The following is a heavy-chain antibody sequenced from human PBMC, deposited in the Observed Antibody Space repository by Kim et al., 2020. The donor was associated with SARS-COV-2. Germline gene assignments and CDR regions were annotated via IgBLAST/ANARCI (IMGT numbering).Heavy chain of an antibody. CDR1: GASITSYY. Sequence: SETLSLTCTVSGASITSYYWSWIRQPPGKGLEWIGYTHNSGTTNYNPSLKSRITISVDTSKNQFSLKLRTVTAADTAVYYCARLERNSWYTLDYWGQGTLVIVSS. CDR2: THNSGTT. J-gene: IGHJ4*02. D-gene: IGHD6-13*01. V-gene: IGHV4-59*01. CDR3: ARLERNSWYTLDY.